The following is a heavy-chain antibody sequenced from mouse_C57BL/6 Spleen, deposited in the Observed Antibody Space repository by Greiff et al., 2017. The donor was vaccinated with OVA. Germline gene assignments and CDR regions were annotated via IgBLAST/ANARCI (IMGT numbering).Heavy chain of an antibody. V-gene: IGHV1-81*01. CDR3: ARGDDGYSPFDY. D-gene: IGHD2-3*01. Sequence: QVQLKESGAELARPGASVKLSCKASGYTFTSYGISWVKQRTGQGLEWIGEIYPRSGNTYYNEKFKGKATLTADKSSSTAYMELRSLTSEDSAVYFCARGDDGYSPFDYWGQGTTLTVSS. J-gene: IGHJ2*01. CDR1: GYTFTSYG. CDR2: IYPRSGNT.